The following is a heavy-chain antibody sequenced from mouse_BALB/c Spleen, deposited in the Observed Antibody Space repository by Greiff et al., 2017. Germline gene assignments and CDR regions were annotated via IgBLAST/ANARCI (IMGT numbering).Heavy chain of an antibody. CDR3: ARGATYWYFDV. V-gene: IGHV5-9-4*01. CDR1: GFTFSSYA. D-gene: IGHD3-1*01. J-gene: IGHJ1*01. CDR2: ISSGGSYT. Sequence: DVKLVESGGGLVKPGGSLKLSCAASGFTFSSYAMSWVRQSPEKRLEWVAEISSGGSYTYYPDTVTGRFTISRDNAKNTLYLEMSSLRSEDTAMYYCARGATYWYFDVWGAGTTVTVSS.